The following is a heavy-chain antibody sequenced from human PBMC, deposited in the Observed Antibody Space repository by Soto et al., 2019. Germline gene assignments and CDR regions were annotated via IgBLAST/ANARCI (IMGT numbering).Heavy chain of an antibody. Sequence: LRLSCSASGFTFSSYSMNWVRQAPGKGLEWVSSISSSSSYIYYADSVKGRFTISRDNDKNSLYLQMNSLRAEDTAVYYCARGPFAKIYYSYGMDVWGQGTTVTVSS. CDR3: ARGPFAKIYYSYGMDV. J-gene: IGHJ6*02. CDR1: GFTFSSYS. V-gene: IGHV3-21*01. CDR2: ISSSSSYI. D-gene: IGHD3-3*01.